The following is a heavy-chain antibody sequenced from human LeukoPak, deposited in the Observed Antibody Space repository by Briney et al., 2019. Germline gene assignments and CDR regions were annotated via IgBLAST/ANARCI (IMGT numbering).Heavy chain of an antibody. Sequence: GGSLRLSCAASGFTFSSYAMSWVRQAPGKGLEWVSAISGSGGSTYYADSVKGRFTISRDNSKNTLYLQMNGLRAEDTAVYYCATGYSSGPFDYWGQGTLVTVSS. CDR3: ATGYSSGPFDY. D-gene: IGHD6-19*01. CDR2: ISGSGGST. V-gene: IGHV3-23*01. J-gene: IGHJ4*02. CDR1: GFTFSSYA.